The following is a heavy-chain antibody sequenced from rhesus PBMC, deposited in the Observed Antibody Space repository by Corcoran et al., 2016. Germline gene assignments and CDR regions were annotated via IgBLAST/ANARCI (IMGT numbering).Heavy chain of an antibody. CDR1: GFTFSSYG. Sequence: EVQLVESGGGLVQPGGSLRLSCAASGFTFSSYGMSWVRQAPGQGLEWGSYISNGGGSTYYADAVKGRVTISRENAKNTLYLQRNSLRAEDTAVYYCAKVYSSWDWYFDLWGPGTPITISS. CDR2: ISNGGGST. CDR3: AKVYSSWDWYFDL. D-gene: IGHD6-13*01. V-gene: IGHV3S5*01. J-gene: IGHJ2*01.